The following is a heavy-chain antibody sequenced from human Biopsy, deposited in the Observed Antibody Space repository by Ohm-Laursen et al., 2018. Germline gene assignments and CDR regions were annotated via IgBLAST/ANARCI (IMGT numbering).Heavy chain of an antibody. CDR1: GFTFSDYY. D-gene: IGHD5-24*01. CDR2: ITSGGSTT. CDR3: ARDVEGFYSYAMDV. Sequence: LRLSCAASGFTFSDYYMSWIRQAPGKGLEWVSYITSGGSTTDYADSVRGRFTISRDNAKSSLFLQMNSLRAEDTAVYYCARDVEGFYSYAMDVWGQGTTVTVSS. J-gene: IGHJ6*02. V-gene: IGHV3-11*01.